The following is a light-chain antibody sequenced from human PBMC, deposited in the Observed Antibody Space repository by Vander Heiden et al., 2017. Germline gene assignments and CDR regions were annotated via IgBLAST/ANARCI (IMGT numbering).Light chain of an antibody. CDR2: EVS. Sequence: QSALTQPASVSGSPGQSITISCPGTSSDVGSYNLVSWYQQQPGKAPKLMIYEVSKRPSGVSNRFSGSKSGNTASLTISGLQAEDEADYYCCSYAGSSTYVFGTGTKVTVL. V-gene: IGLV2-23*02. J-gene: IGLJ1*01. CDR3: CSYAGSSTYV. CDR1: SSDVGSYNL.